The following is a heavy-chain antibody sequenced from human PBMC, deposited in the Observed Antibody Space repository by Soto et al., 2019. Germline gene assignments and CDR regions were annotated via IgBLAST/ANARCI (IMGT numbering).Heavy chain of an antibody. CDR2: IKQDGSEK. CDR1: GFTFSSYW. CDR3: ARISSSPNRTCYRYFLSGWFDP. J-gene: IGHJ5*02. Sequence: EVQLVESGGGLVQPGGALRLSCAASGFTFSSYWMSWVRQAPGKGLGWVANIKQDGSEKYYVDSVNGRFTISRDNAKNSLSLQMNSLRAEETAVYYCARISSSPNRTCYRYFLSGWFDPCGQGTLVTVSS. V-gene: IGHV3-7*01. D-gene: IGHD2-15*01.